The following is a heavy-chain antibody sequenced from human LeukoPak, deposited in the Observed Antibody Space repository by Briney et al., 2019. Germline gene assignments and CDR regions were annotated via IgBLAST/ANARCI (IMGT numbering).Heavy chain of an antibody. V-gene: IGHV3-21*01. D-gene: IGHD7-27*01. Sequence: GGSLRLSCAASGFTFSSYSMNWVRQAPGKGLEWVSSISSSSSYIYYADSVKGRFTISRDNAKNSLYLQMNSLRAEDTAVYYCARDSSELGMPFDYWGQGTLVTVSS. CDR1: GFTFSSYS. CDR2: ISSSSSYI. J-gene: IGHJ4*02. CDR3: ARDSSELGMPFDY.